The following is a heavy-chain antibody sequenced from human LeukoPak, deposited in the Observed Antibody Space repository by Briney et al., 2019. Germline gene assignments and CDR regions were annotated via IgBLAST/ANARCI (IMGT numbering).Heavy chain of an antibody. CDR1: GFTFSSYS. V-gene: IGHV3-21*04. D-gene: IGHD4-17*01. J-gene: IGHJ4*02. CDR2: ISSSSSYI. Sequence: KPGGSLRLSCAASGFTFSSYSMNWVRQAPGKGLEWVSSISSSSSYIYYADSVKGRFTISRDNSKHTLSLQMNSLRAEDTAVYYCTKGTRDNYGDYVDSWGQGTLVTVSS. CDR3: TKGTRDNYGDYVDS.